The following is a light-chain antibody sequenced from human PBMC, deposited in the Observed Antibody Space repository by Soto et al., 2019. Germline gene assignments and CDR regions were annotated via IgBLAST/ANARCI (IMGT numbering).Light chain of an antibody. J-gene: IGLJ1*01. CDR2: DVN. CDR1: SSDVGGYNY. Sequence: SVLTQPASVSGSPGQSITISCTGTSSDVGGYNYVSWYQQYPGKAPQLMIFDVNDRPSGVSYRFSGSKSGNTASLTISGLQAEDEAHYYCSSYSTTSFFVFGTGTNVTVL. V-gene: IGLV2-14*01. CDR3: SSYSTTSFFV.